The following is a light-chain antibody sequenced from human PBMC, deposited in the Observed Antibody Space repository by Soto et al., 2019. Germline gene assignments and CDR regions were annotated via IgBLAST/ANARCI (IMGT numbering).Light chain of an antibody. CDR1: SSDVGGYGY. CDR3: SSYAGSNNYV. J-gene: IGLJ1*01. CDR2: EVS. Sequence: QSALTQPPSASGSPGQSVTISCTGTSSDVGGYGYVSWYQQHPGKAPKLMIYEVSKRPSGVPDRFSGSKSGNTASLTGSGLQAEDEADYYCSSYAGSNNYVFGTGTKLTVL. V-gene: IGLV2-8*01.